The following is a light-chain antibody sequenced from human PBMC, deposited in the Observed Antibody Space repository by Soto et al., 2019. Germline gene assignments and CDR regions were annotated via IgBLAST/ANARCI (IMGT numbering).Light chain of an antibody. CDR2: EVS. J-gene: IGLJ2*01. CDR1: SSDVGGYKY. CDR3: GSYSSSNTLGV. V-gene: IGLV2-14*01. Sequence: QSALTQPASVSGSPGQSITISCSGTSSDVGGYKYVSWYQQHPGKAPKLRIYEVSNRPSGVSNRFSGSKSGNTASLTISGLQAEDEADYYCGSYSSSNTLGVFGGGTKLTVL.